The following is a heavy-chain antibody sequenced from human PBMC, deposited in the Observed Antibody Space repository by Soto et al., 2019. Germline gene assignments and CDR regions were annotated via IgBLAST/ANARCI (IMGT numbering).Heavy chain of an antibody. CDR1: GYSISSGYY. J-gene: IGHJ5*02. Sequence: SETLSLTCTVSGYSISSGYYWGWIRQPPGKGLEWIGSIYHSGSTYYNPSLKSRVTISVDTSKNQFSLKLSSVTAADTAVYYCARDSSPKVYDYVWGSPKPYNWFDPWGQGTLVTVSS. CDR2: IYHSGST. D-gene: IGHD3-16*01. V-gene: IGHV4-38-2*02. CDR3: ARDSSPKVYDYVWGSPKPYNWFDP.